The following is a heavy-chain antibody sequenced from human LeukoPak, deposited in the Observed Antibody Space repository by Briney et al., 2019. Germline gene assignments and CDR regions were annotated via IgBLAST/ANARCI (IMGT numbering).Heavy chain of an antibody. CDR3: TKRPVVVITTPYFDY. CDR1: GFTFSSYW. CDR2: IKQDGNEK. Sequence: PGGSLRLSCAASGFTFSSYWMSWVRQAPGKGLEWVANIKQDGNEKYYVDSVKGRFTISRDNSKNTLFLQMNSLRAEDTAVYYCTKRPVVVITTPYFDYWGQGTLVTVSS. V-gene: IGHV3-7*03. D-gene: IGHD3-22*01. J-gene: IGHJ4*02.